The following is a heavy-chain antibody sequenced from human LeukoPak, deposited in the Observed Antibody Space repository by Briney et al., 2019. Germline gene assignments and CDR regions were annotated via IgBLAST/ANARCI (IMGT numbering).Heavy chain of an antibody. V-gene: IGHV4-4*02. CDR3: ARDPHTSGWPSGY. D-gene: IGHD6-19*01. CDR2: ISRSRNT. J-gene: IGHJ4*02. CDR1: GGSISSSNW. Sequence: KTSETLSLTCAVSGGSISSSNWWSWVRQPPGKGLEWIGEISRSRNTIYTPSLESRVTISVDESNNHLSLKLNSVTAADTAIYYCARDPHTSGWPSGYWGQGTLVTVSS.